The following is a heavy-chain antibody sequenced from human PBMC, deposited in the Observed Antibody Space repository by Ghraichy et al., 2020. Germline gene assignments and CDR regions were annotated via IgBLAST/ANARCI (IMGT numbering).Heavy chain of an antibody. CDR3: ARGLGGDYSFHDVYYGMDV. V-gene: IGHV4-34*01. CDR1: GGSFSGYY. CDR2: INHSGST. J-gene: IGHJ6*02. Sequence: SETLSLTCAVYGGSFSGYYWSWIRQPPGKGLEWIGEINHSGSTNYNPSLKSRVTISVDTSKNQFSLKLSSVTAADTAVYYCARGLGGDYSFHDVYYGMDVWGQGTTVTVSS. D-gene: IGHD4-17*01.